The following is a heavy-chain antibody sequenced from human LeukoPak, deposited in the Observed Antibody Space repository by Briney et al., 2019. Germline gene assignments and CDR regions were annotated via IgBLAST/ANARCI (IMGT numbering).Heavy chain of an antibody. CDR2: INPNSGGT. V-gene: IGHV1-2*02. CDR3: ARGPDCSSTSCYSAEYFQH. Sequence: EASVKVSCKASGYTFTGYYRHWVRQAPGQGLEWMGWINPNSGGTNYAQKFQGRVTMTRDTSISTAYMELSRLRSDDTAVYYCARGPDCSSTSCYSAEYFQHWGQGTLVTVSS. CDR1: GYTFTGYY. D-gene: IGHD2-2*02. J-gene: IGHJ1*01.